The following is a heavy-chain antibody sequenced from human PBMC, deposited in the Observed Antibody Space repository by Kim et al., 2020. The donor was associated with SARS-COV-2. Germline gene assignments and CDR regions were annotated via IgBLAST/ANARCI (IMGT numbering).Heavy chain of an antibody. D-gene: IGHD2-21*02. CDR3: GRDDGGVAVTSVMH. CDR1: GFTFNTFA. Sequence: GGSLRLSCAASGFTFNTFAMTWVRQAPGKGLEWISSISVGGDTTNYADSVRGRFTISRDNSKSTLFVQMNSLRADDTAIYYCGRDDGGVAVTSVMHWGQGALLTVSS. CDR2: ISVGGDTT. V-gene: IGHV3-23*01. J-gene: IGHJ4*02.